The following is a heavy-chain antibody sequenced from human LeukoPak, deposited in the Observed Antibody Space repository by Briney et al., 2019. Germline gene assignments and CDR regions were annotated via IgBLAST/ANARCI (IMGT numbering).Heavy chain of an antibody. V-gene: IGHV1-3*01. CDR1: GYTFTNYA. CDR3: ARGRTYYDILTGYLSPDAFDI. J-gene: IGHJ3*02. Sequence: ASVKVSCKTSGYTFTNYAMQWVRQAPGQRLEWMGWINAGNGNTKYSQKFQGRVTITRDTSASTAYMELSSLRSEDTAVYYCARGRTYYDILTGYLSPDAFDIWGQGTMVTVSS. CDR2: INAGNGNT. D-gene: IGHD3-9*01.